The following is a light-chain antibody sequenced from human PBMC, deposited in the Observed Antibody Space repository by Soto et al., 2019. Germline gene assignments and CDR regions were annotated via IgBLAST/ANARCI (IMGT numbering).Light chain of an antibody. CDR1: QSISSW. J-gene: IGKJ1*01. CDR3: QQYNSYWT. Sequence: GDRVTITCRASQSISSWLAWYQQKPGKAPKLLIYDASSFESWVPSRFSGSGSGTEFTLTISSLQPDDFATYYCQQYNSYWTFGQGTKVEIK. CDR2: DAS. V-gene: IGKV1-5*01.